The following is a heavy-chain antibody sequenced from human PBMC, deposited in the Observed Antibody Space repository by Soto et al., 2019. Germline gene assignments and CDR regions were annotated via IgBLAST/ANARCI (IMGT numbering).Heavy chain of an antibody. CDR2: ISGSGGST. CDR3: AKALYCSGGSCYSARAYYFDY. D-gene: IGHD2-15*01. V-gene: IGHV3-23*01. CDR1: GFTFSSYA. Sequence: GGSLRLSCAASGFTFSSYAMSWVRQAPGKGLEWVSAISGSGGSTYYADSVKGRFTISRDNSKNTLYLQMNSLRAEDTAVYYCAKALYCSGGSCYSARAYYFDYWGQGTLVTVSS. J-gene: IGHJ4*02.